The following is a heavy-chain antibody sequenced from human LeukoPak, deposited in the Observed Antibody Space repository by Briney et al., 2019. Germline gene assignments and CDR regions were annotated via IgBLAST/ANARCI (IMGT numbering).Heavy chain of an antibody. Sequence: GGSLRLSCAASGITLSSYWMSWVRQAPGKGLEWVANIKQDGSEKYYVDSVKGRFTISRDNDKNSLYLQMNSLRAVDTAVYYCARFYSSGWSWYDYWGQGTLVTVSS. V-gene: IGHV3-7*01. CDR1: GITLSSYW. D-gene: IGHD6-19*01. CDR3: ARFYSSGWSWYDY. CDR2: IKQDGSEK. J-gene: IGHJ4*02.